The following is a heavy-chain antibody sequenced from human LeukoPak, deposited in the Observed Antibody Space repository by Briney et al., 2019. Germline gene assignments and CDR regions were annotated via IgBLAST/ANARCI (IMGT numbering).Heavy chain of an antibody. CDR3: ARDRDGSGFPDY. D-gene: IGHD3-10*01. CDR1: GFTFSSYG. V-gene: IGHV3-33*01. Sequence: GSLRLSCAASGFTFSSYGIHWVRQAPGKGLEWVAVIWYDGSNKHYADSVKGRFTISRDNSKNTLYLQMTSLRAEDTAVYYCARDRDGSGFPDYWGQGTLVTVSS. J-gene: IGHJ4*02. CDR2: IWYDGSNK.